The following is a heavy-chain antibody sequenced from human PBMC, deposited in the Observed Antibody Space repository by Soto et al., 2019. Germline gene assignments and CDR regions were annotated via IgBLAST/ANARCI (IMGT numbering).Heavy chain of an antibody. D-gene: IGHD3-3*01. CDR2: IYYSGST. CDR3: ARAWVLYYDFWSGYPNWFDP. CDR1: GGSISSYY. Sequence: PSETLSLTCTVSGGSISSYYWSWIRQPPGKGLEWIGYIYYSGSTNYNPSLKSRVTISVDTSKNQFSLKLSSVTAADTAVYYCARAWVLYYDFWSGYPNWFDPWGQGTLVTVS. J-gene: IGHJ5*02. V-gene: IGHV4-59*01.